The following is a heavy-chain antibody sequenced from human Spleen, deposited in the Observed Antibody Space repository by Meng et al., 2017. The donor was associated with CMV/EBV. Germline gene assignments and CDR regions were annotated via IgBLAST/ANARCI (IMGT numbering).Heavy chain of an antibody. J-gene: IGHJ4*02. V-gene: IGHV3-23*01. CDR3: TKGRIAAAGQFDY. Sequence: GGSLRLSCAASGFTFSSYAMSWVRQAPGKGLEWVSAISGSGSSTYYADSVKGRFTISRDNSKNTLYLQMNSLRAEDTAVYYCTKGRIAAAGQFDYWGQGTLVTVSS. CDR1: GFTFSSYA. D-gene: IGHD6-13*01. CDR2: ISGSGSST.